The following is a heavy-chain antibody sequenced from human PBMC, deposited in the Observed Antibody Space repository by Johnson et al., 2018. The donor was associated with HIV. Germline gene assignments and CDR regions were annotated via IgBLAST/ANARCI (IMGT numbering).Heavy chain of an antibody. V-gene: IGHV3-30*19. D-gene: IGHD3-3*01. CDR1: GFIFSSYG. CDR3: ARDRRDDFWSGYSHGFDI. Sequence: QMQLVESGGGVVQPGGSLRLSCAASGFIFSSYGMHWVRQAPGKGLEWVAVISYDGTNKYYTDSVKGRFTISRDNSKKTLYLQMNSLRAEDTAVYYCARDRRDDFWSGYSHGFDIWGQGTMVTVSS. J-gene: IGHJ3*02. CDR2: ISYDGTNK.